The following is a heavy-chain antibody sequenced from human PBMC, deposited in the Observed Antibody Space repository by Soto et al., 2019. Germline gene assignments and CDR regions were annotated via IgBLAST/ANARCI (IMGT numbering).Heavy chain of an antibody. J-gene: IGHJ4*02. CDR2: IKQDGSEK. CDR3: ARVYYDYIWGSYPLVY. CDR1: GFTFSSHW. D-gene: IGHD3-16*02. Sequence: EVQLVESGGGLVQPGGSLRLSCAASGFTFSSHWMSWVRQAPGKGLEWLASIKQDGSEKHYVDSVKGRFTISIDNAKNSLYLQMNSLRVEDTAVYYCARVYYDYIWGSYPLVYWGQGTLVTVSS. V-gene: IGHV3-7*01.